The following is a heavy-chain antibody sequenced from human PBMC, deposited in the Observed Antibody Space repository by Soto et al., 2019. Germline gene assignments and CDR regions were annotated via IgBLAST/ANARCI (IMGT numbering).Heavy chain of an antibody. CDR1: GASIGSSH. D-gene: IGHD2-15*01. CDR2: IYYTGAT. Sequence: QVQLQESGPGLVKPSETLSLTCTISGASIGSSHWSWIRQPPGRGLEWIAYIYYTGATNYNPSLKSRVTISADTSKRQFSLNLTSVTAADTAVYYCATFGYCSGGNCFDNWGQGTLVTVSS. J-gene: IGHJ4*02. V-gene: IGHV4-59*01. CDR3: ATFGYCSGGNCFDN.